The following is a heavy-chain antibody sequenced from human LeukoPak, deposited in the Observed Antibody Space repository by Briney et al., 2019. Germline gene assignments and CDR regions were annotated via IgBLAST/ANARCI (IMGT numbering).Heavy chain of an antibody. CDR3: ARESVPTICIDY. V-gene: IGHV1-46*01. D-gene: IGHD3-9*01. CDR2: INPSGGST. CDR1: GYTFTSYY. Sequence: ASVKVSYKASGYTFTSYYMHWVRQAPGQGLEWMGIINPSGGSTSYAQKFQGRVTMTRDTSTSTVYMELSSLRSEDTAVYYCARESVPTICIDYWGQGTLVTVSS. J-gene: IGHJ4*02.